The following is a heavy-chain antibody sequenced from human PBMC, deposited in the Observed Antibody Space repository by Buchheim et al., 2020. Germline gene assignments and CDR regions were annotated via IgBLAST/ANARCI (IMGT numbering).Heavy chain of an antibody. Sequence: EVQLVESGGGLVQPGGSLRLSCAASGFTFSSYDMHWVRQATGKGLEWVSAIGTAGDTYYPGSVKGRFTISREHAKNSLYLQMNSLRAGDTAVYYCARGSTGITGTTPYDYWGQGTL. CDR3: ARGSTGITGTTPYDY. D-gene: IGHD1-7*01. V-gene: IGHV3-13*04. CDR1: GFTFSSYD. J-gene: IGHJ4*02. CDR2: IGTAGDT.